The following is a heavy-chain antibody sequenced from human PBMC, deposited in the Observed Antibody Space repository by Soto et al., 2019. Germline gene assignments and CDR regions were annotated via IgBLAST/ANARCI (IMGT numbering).Heavy chain of an antibody. D-gene: IGHD3-16*01. CDR2: VFYGGT. V-gene: IGHV4-59*01. CDR3: ERYRGAFYFEH. Sequence: PSKTLSLTCSVSGRSMSSNYWSWIRQSPDRGLEWLGYVFYGGTDYNPSLEGRITMSVETSKSQFSLRLSSVSAADTAVYYCERYRGAFYFEHWGQGILVTASS. CDR1: GRSMSSNY. J-gene: IGHJ4*02.